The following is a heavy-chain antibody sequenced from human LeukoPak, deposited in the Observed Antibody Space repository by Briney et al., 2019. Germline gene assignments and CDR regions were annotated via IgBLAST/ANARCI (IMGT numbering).Heavy chain of an antibody. CDR1: GFTFDDYA. J-gene: IGHJ3*02. CDR3: AKGRFLEWSHDAFDI. CDR2: ISWNSGSI. Sequence: PGGSLRLSRAASGFTFDDYAMHWVRHAPGKGLEWVSGISWNSGSIGYADSVKGRFTISRDNAKNSLYLQMNSLRAEDTALYYCAKGRFLEWSHDAFDIWGQGTMVTVSS. V-gene: IGHV3-9*01. D-gene: IGHD3-3*01.